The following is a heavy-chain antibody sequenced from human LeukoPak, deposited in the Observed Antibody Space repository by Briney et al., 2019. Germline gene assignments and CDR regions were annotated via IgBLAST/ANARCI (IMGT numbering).Heavy chain of an antibody. Sequence: SETLSLTCTVSGGSISSSSYYWGWIRQPPGKGLEWIGSIYYSGSTYYNPSLKSRVTISVDTSKNQFSLKLSSVTAADTAVYYCARTYYYDSSGSVGQYFDSWGQGTLVTVSS. J-gene: IGHJ4*02. D-gene: IGHD3-22*01. CDR3: ARTYYYDSSGSVGQYFDS. V-gene: IGHV4-39*01. CDR2: IYYSGST. CDR1: GGSISSSSYY.